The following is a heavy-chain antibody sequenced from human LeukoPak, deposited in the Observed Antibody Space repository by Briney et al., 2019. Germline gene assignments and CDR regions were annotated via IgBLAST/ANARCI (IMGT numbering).Heavy chain of an antibody. CDR3: ATVAVIRGVTYFDY. CDR1: GGSINNYY. V-gene: IGHV4-59*01. J-gene: IGHJ4*02. D-gene: IGHD3-10*01. CDR2: IYYRGST. Sequence: PSETLSLTCTVSGGSINNYYWSWIRQPPGKGQEWIGYIYYRGSTDYNPSLESRVTISVDTSKNQFSLKLRSVTAADTAVYYCATVAVIRGVTYFDYWGQGTLVTVSS.